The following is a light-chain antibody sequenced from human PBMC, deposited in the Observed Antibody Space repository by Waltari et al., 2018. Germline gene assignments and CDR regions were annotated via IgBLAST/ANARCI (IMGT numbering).Light chain of an antibody. Sequence: SYVLTQPPSVSVAPGKTARITCWGNNIGSKRVHWYQQKPGQAPVLVIYYDSDWPSGIPERFSGSNSGNTATLTISRVEAGDEADYYCQVWDSSSDHPVFGTGTKVTVL. V-gene: IGLV3-21*04. CDR3: QVWDSSSDHPV. CDR2: YDS. J-gene: IGLJ1*01. CDR1: NIGSKR.